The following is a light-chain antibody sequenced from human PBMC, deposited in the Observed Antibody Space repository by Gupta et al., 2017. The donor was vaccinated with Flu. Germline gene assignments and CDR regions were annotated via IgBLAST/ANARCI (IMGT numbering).Light chain of an antibody. CDR3: QVWDSSNDPFYV. V-gene: IGLV3-21*02. J-gene: IGLJ1*01. Sequence: SYVLTQPPSVSVAPGQPARITCGGNNIGSTSVHWYQQKPGQAPVLVVSDYSDRPSGIPERFSGSNSGNTATLTISMVEAGDEADYYCQVWDSSNDPFYVFGTGTKVTVL. CDR2: DYS. CDR1: NIGSTS.